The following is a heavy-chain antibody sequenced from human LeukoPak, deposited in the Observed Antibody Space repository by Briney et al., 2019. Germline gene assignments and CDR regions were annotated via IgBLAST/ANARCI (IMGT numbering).Heavy chain of an antibody. CDR2: IYHSGST. D-gene: IGHD3-22*01. Sequence: PSETLSLTCTVSGGSISSGGYYWSWIRQPPGKGLEWIGYIYHSGSTYYNPSLKSRVTISVDTSKNQFSLKLSSVTAADTAVYYCARDRYYYDSSGSPDDHWGQGTLVTVSS. CDR1: GGSISSGGYY. J-gene: IGHJ4*02. V-gene: IGHV4-30-2*01. CDR3: ARDRYYYDSSGSPDDH.